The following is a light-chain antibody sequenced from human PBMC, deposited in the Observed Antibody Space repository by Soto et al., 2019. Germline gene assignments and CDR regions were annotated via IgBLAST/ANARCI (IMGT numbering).Light chain of an antibody. J-gene: IGKJ4*01. Sequence: EVVMTQSTGTLSLSPGERATLSFRASQSVSSSYLAWYQQKPGQAPRLLIYDASNRATGIPARFSGSGSGTDFTLTITSLEPEDFAVYYCQHRSNWLAFGGGTMVDIK. CDR1: QSVSSSY. CDR2: DAS. CDR3: QHRSNWLA. V-gene: IGKV3D-20*02.